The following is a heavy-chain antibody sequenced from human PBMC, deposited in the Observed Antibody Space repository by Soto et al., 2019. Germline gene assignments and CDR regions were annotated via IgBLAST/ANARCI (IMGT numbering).Heavy chain of an antibody. D-gene: IGHD3-9*01. CDR3: ATDYDTGFDT. CDR2: IKVDSGYT. Sequence: QLQLVQSAAEVKKPGASVRVSCKAYGYPFIKYGISWIRQAPEQGLEWMGWIKVDSGYTNYAQKFQGRVTMTADTSSATAFMELRSLILDDKAVYFCATDYDTGFDTWGQGTLVSVSS. CDR1: GYPFIKYG. V-gene: IGHV1-18*04. J-gene: IGHJ5*02.